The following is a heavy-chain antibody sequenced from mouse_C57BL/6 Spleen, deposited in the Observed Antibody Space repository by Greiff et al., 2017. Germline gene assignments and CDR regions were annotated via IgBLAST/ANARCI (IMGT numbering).Heavy chain of an antibody. Sequence: QVQLQQPGAELVKPGASVKLSCKASGYTFTSYWMQWVKQRPGQGLEWIGEIDPSDSYTNYNQKFKGKATLTVDTSSSTAYMQLSSLTSEDSAVYYGARRGYDYSYYFDYWGQGTTLTVSS. D-gene: IGHD2-4*01. V-gene: IGHV1-50*01. J-gene: IGHJ2*01. CDR3: ARRGYDYSYYFDY. CDR1: GYTFTSYW. CDR2: IDPSDSYT.